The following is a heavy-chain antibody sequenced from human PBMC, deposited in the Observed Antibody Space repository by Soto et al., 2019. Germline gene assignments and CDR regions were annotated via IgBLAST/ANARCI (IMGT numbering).Heavy chain of an antibody. CDR1: GFTFSSYG. J-gene: IGHJ4*02. Sequence: QVQLVESGGGVVQPGRSLRLSCAASGFTFSSYGMHWVRQAPGTGLEWVAVISYDGSNKYYADSVKGRFTISRDNSKNTLYLQMNSLRAEDTAVYYCAKVGFGELSPADDWGQGTLVTVSS. CDR2: ISYDGSNK. D-gene: IGHD3-10*01. CDR3: AKVGFGELSPADD. V-gene: IGHV3-30*18.